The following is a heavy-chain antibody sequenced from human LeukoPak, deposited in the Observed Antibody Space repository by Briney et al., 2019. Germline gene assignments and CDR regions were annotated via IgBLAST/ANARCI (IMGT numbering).Heavy chain of an antibody. CDR1: GFTFSNAW. CDR2: IKSKTDGGTT. Sequence: GGSLRLSCAASGFTFSNAWMSWVRQAPGKGLEWVRRIKSKTDGGTTDCAAPVKGRFTISRDDSKNTLYLQMNSLKTEDTAVYYCTTGGGVYVNWGQGTLVTVSS. V-gene: IGHV3-15*01. D-gene: IGHD2/OR15-2a*01. CDR3: TTGGGVYVN. J-gene: IGHJ4*02.